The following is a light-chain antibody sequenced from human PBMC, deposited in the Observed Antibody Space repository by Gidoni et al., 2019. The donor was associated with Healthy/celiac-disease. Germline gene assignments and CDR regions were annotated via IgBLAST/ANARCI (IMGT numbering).Light chain of an antibody. CDR1: NIGSKS. Sequence: SYVLTPPPSVSVAPGKTARITCGGNNIGSKSVHWYQQKPGQAHVLVIYYDSDRPSGIPERFAGSNSGNTATLTISRVEAGDEADYDCQVWDSSSDHVVFGGGTKLTVL. V-gene: IGLV3-21*04. CDR3: QVWDSSSDHVV. J-gene: IGLJ2*01. CDR2: YDS.